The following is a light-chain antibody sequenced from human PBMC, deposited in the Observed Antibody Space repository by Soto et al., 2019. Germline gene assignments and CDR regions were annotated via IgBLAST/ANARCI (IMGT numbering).Light chain of an antibody. CDR3: CSYEGSSSPYV. J-gene: IGLJ1*01. CDR2: KGN. CDR1: SSDVGTYNL. V-gene: IGLV2-23*01. Sequence: QSALTQPASVSGSPGQSITISCTGTSSDVGTYNLVSWYQQHPGKAPKLMIYKGNKRPSGVSNRFSGSKSGNTAALTITGLQAEDEADYYCCSYEGSSSPYVFGTGTKLTVL.